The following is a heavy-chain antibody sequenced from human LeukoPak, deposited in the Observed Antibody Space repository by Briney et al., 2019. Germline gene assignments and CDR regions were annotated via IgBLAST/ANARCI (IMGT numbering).Heavy chain of an antibody. V-gene: IGHV3-30*18. CDR1: GFTFSSYG. Sequence: GGSLRLSCAASGFTFSSYGMHWVRQAPGKGLEWVAVISYDGSNKYYADSVKGRFTISRDNSKNTLYLQMNSLRAEDTAVYYCAKDARQYYYYGMDVWGQGTTVTVSS. CDR2: ISYDGSNK. CDR3: AKDARQYYYYGMDV. J-gene: IGHJ6*02.